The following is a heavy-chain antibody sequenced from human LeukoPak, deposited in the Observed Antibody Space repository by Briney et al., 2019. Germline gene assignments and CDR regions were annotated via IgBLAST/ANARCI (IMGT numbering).Heavy chain of an antibody. CDR2: ISPYNGNT. D-gene: IGHD1-26*01. CDR3: ARLSGYSGSYYDYFDY. CDR1: GYTFTSYG. J-gene: IGHJ4*02. Sequence: ASVKVSCKASGYTFTSYGISWVRQASGQGLEWMGWISPYNGNTNYAQKLQGRVTMTTDTSTSTAYMELRSLRSDDTAVYYCARLSGYSGSYYDYFDYWGQGALVTVSS. V-gene: IGHV1-18*01.